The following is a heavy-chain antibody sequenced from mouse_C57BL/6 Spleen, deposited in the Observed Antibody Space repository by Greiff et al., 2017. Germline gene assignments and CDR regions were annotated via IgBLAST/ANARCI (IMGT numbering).Heavy chain of an antibody. V-gene: IGHV14-4*01. Sequence: VQLQQSGAELVRPGASVKLSCTASGFNIKDDYMHWVKQRPEQGLEWIGWIDPENGDTEYASKFQGKATITADTSSNTAYLQLSSLTSEDTAVYYCTTYDRMDYWGQGTSGTVSS. CDR1: GFNIKDDY. CDR3: TTYDRMDY. J-gene: IGHJ4*01. CDR2: IDPENGDT. D-gene: IGHD2-12*01.